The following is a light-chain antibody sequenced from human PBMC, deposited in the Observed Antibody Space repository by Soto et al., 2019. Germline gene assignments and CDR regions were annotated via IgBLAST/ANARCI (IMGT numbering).Light chain of an antibody. V-gene: IGLV2-14*01. J-gene: IGLJ1*01. CDR2: QVS. Sequence: QSVLTQPASVSGSPGQSITVSCTGTSSDVGTSNYVSWYQHYPHKAPKLMIYQVSDRPSGVSNRFSGSKSGNTASLTISGLQAEDEADYFCISYTNSNTYVFGTGTKLTVL. CDR3: ISYTNSNTYV. CDR1: SSDVGTSNY.